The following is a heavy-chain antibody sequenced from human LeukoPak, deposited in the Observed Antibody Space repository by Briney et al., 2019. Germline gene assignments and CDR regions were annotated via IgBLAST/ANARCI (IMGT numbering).Heavy chain of an antibody. CDR2: IYSGGST. J-gene: IGHJ4*02. V-gene: IGHV3-66*01. CDR1: GFTVSSNY. Sequence: PGGSLRLSCAASGFTVSSNYMSWVRQAPGKGLEWVSVIYSGGSTYYADSVKGRFTISRDNSKNTLYLQMNSLRAEDTAVYYCARPYDSSGYWHFDYWGQGTLVTVSS. D-gene: IGHD3-22*01. CDR3: ARPYDSSGYWHFDY.